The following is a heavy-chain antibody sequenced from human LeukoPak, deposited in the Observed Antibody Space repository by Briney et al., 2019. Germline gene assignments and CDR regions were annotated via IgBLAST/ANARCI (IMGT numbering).Heavy chain of an antibody. J-gene: IGHJ6*02. CDR1: GFTFNTYG. V-gene: IGHV3-33*01. CDR3: ARVGCTGGSCLAYNYYAMDV. CDR2: IWYDGSDK. D-gene: IGHD2-8*02. Sequence: GGSLRLSCAASGFTFNTYGMNWVRQAPGKGLEWVAIIWYDGSDKYYADYVKGRFTISRDNSKNTLYLQLNSLRGEDTAVYYCARVGCTGGSCLAYNYYAMDVWGQGTTVTVSS.